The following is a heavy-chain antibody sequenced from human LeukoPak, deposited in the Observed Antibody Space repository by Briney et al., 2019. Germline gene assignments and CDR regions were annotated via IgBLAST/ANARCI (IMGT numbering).Heavy chain of an antibody. CDR3: ARSNSGRPNYYYYMDV. D-gene: IGHD1-26*01. CDR2: ISDDGSDR. Sequence: GGSLRLSCAASGFTFSSYGMHWVRRAPGKGLEWVAVISDDGSDRYHADSVKGRFTIYRDNSKNTLYLQMNRLRDDDAAVYYCARSNSGRPNYYYYMDVWGKGTTVTVSS. J-gene: IGHJ6*03. V-gene: IGHV3-30*03. CDR1: GFTFSSYG.